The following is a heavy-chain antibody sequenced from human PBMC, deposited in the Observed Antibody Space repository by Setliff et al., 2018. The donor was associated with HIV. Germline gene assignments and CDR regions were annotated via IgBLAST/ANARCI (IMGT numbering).Heavy chain of an antibody. CDR3: ARDLSYDYDRSSDTFDY. CDR2: INHSGST. Sequence: PSETLSLTCAVYDGSFSAYYWSWIRQPPGKGLEWIGEINHSGSTNHNPSLKSRVTMSVDTSKNQFSLKLSSVTAADTAVYCCARDLSYDYDRSSDTFDYWGQGTLVTVSS. CDR1: DGSFSAYY. V-gene: IGHV4-34*01. D-gene: IGHD3-22*01. J-gene: IGHJ4*02.